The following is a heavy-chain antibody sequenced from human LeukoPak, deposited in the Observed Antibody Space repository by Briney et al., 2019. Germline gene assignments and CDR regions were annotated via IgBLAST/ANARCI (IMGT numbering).Heavy chain of an antibody. CDR1: GVSISSTRHA. V-gene: IGHV4-39*01. Sequence: PSETLSLTCTVSGVSISSTRHAWGWSRQPPGKGLEWLGNIYNSGSSNYSPSLRSRVSISVDTSKNQFSLRLRSVTAADTAVYYCGRDTHLESWGQGILVTVFS. J-gene: IGHJ4*02. CDR3: GRDTHLES. CDR2: IYNSGSS.